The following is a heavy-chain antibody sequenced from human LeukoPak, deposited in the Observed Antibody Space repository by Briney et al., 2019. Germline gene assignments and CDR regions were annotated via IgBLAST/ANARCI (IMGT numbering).Heavy chain of an antibody. J-gene: IGHJ4*02. CDR3: ARTKYYYDSSGYRKYFDY. D-gene: IGHD3-22*01. CDR2: INHSGST. Sequence: SETLSLTCTVSGGSISSYYWSWIRQPPGKGLEWIGEINHSGSTNYNPSLKSRVTISVDTSKNQFSLKLSSVTAADTAVYYCARTKYYYDSSGYRKYFDYWGQGTLVTVSS. CDR1: GGSISSYY. V-gene: IGHV4-34*01.